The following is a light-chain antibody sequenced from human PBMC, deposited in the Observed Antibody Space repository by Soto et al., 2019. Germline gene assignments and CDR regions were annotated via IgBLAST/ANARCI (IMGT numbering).Light chain of an antibody. V-gene: IGKV3-20*01. CDR2: GAS. CDR3: QQYGSLSWT. J-gene: IGKJ1*01. Sequence: EIVLTQSPGTLSLSPGERATLSRRASQNVDSNYLAWYQQKPGQAPRIIIFGASGRATGIPDRFSGSGSGTDFTLTISRLEPEDFAVYYCQQYGSLSWTFGQGTRWIS. CDR1: QNVDSNY.